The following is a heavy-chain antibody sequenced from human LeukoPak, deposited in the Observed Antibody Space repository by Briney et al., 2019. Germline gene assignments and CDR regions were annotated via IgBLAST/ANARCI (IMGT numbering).Heavy chain of an antibody. J-gene: IGHJ6*02. D-gene: IGHD1-14*01. CDR3: AYNYGMDV. Sequence: PGGSLRLSCAASGFTFDDYAMHWVRQAPGKGLEWVSGISWNSGSIGYADSVKGRFTISRDNAKNSLYLQMNSLRAEDTALYYCAYNYGMDVWGQGTTVIVSS. CDR1: GFTFDDYA. V-gene: IGHV3-9*01. CDR2: ISWNSGSI.